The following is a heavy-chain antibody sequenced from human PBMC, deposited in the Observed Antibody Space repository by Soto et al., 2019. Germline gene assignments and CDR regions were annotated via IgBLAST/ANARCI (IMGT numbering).Heavy chain of an antibody. D-gene: IGHD3-3*01. V-gene: IGHV4-30-4*01. CDR3: ARTTLLDFWSGHGAFDI. CDR1: GGSISSGDYY. CDR2: IYYSGST. J-gene: IGHJ3*02. Sequence: QVQLQESGPGLVKPSQTLSLTCTVSGGSISSGDYYWSWIRQPPGKGLEWIGYIYYSGSTYYNPSLKSRVTISVDTSKNQFSLKLSSVTAADTAVYYCARTTLLDFWSGHGAFDIWGQGTMVTVSS.